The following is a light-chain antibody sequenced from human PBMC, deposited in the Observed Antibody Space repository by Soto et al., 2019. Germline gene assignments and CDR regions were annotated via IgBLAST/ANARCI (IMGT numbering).Light chain of an antibody. CDR3: QHYGNSPPSVT. CDR2: SAS. V-gene: IGKV3-20*01. J-gene: IGKJ3*01. Sequence: EIVLTQSPGTLSLSPGERGTLSCRASQNLGTLYLAWFQQKSGQAPRLLIYSASSRATGIPDRFSGSGSGTDFTLTISRLEPEDFAVYYCQHYGNSPPSVTFGPGTKVDI. CDR1: QNLGTLY.